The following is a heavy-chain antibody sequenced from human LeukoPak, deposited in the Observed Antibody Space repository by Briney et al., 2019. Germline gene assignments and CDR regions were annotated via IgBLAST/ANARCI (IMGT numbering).Heavy chain of an antibody. CDR2: IYSDGST. Sequence: QPGGSLRLSCAASGFTVSSNYMNWVRQAPGKGLEWVSVIYSDGSTYYVDSVKGRFTTSRDNSKNTLSLQMNSLRAEDTAVYYCAAVDVDTAFPWGQGTLVTVSS. CDR1: GFTVSSNY. CDR3: AAVDVDTAFP. D-gene: IGHD5-18*01. J-gene: IGHJ5*02. V-gene: IGHV3-66*01.